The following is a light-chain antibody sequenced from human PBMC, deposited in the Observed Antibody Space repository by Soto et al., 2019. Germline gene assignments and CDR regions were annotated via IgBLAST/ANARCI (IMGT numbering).Light chain of an antibody. J-gene: IGKJ1*01. Sequence: EIVLTQSPGTLSLSPGERATLSCRASESVTSDCLAWYRQRPGQAPRLLIYGASTRASGNPARISGSGSGTDFTLTISRLEPEDFAVYFCQQCGSSRRTFGQGTRVEIK. CDR3: QQCGSSRRT. CDR1: ESVTSDC. V-gene: IGKV3-20*01. CDR2: GAS.